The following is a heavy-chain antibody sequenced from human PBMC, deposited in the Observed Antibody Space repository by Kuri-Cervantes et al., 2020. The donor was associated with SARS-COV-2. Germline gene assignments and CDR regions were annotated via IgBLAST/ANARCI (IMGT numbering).Heavy chain of an antibody. J-gene: IGHJ3*02. V-gene: IGHV3-23*01. CDR2: ISGSGGST. Sequence: GESLKISCAASGFTFSNAWMSWVRQAPGKGLEWVSAISGSGGSTYYADSVKGRFTISRDNSKNTLYLQMNSLRAEDTAVYYCAKWTTVVSAFAIWGQGKMVNVSS. CDR3: AKWTTVVSAFAI. D-gene: IGHD4-23*01. CDR1: GFTFSNAW.